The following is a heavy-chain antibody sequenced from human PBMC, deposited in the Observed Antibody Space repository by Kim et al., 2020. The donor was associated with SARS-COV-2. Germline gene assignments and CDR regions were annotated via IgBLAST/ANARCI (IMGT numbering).Heavy chain of an antibody. V-gene: IGHV3-7*03. D-gene: IGHD2-15*01. CDR2: IRQDGNRK. Sequence: LSLTCAASGFTFSSYWMSWVRQTPGKGLEWVANIRQDGNRKEFADSVQGRFAIFRDNAQNSVYLEMNSLRAEDTAVYYCVREGLGGFDFWGQGTLVSVSS. J-gene: IGHJ4*02. CDR3: VREGLGGFDF. CDR1: GFTFSSYW.